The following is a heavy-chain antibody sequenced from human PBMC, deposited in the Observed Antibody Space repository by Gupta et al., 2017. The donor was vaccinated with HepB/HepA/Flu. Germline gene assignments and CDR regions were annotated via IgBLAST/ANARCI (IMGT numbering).Heavy chain of an antibody. J-gene: IGHJ2*01. V-gene: IGHV3-30*04. CDR2: ISYDRRNQ. CDR1: GFTFSSYA. D-gene: IGHD5-12*01. Sequence: QVQLVESGGGVVQPGRSLRLSCAVSGFTFSSYAMHWVRQAPGKGLEWVAVISYDRRNQYYADSVKGRFTISRDNAENTLYLQMNSLRAEDTAVYYCARDPCRYSGCRYWYSDLWGRGTLVTVSS. CDR3: ARDPCRYSGCRYWYSDL.